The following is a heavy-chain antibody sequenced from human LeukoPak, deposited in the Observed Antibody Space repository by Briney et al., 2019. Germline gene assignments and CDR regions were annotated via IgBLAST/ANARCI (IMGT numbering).Heavy chain of an antibody. D-gene: IGHD5-18*01. CDR3: ARGWIQYDAFDI. V-gene: IGHV3-48*01. Sequence: GGSLKLSCAASGFTFSSYSMNWVRQAPGKGLEWVSYISSRSSTTHYADSVKGRFTISRDNAKNSLYLQMNSLRAEDTAVYYCARGWIQYDAFDIWGQGTMVTVSS. J-gene: IGHJ3*02. CDR1: GFTFSSYS. CDR2: ISSRSSTT.